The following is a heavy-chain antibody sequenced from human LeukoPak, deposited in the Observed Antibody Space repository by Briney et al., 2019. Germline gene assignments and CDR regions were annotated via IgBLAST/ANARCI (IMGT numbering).Heavy chain of an antibody. V-gene: IGHV4-59*10. D-gene: IGHD3-22*01. CDR3: AGINYYDSSGYYPFDY. CDR1: GGSFSGYY. Sequence: PSETLSLTCAVYGGSFSGYYWSWIRQPAGKGLEWIGRIYTSGSTNYNPSLKSRVTISVDTSKNQFSLKLSSVTAADTAVYYCAGINYYDSSGYYPFDYWGQGTLVTVSS. J-gene: IGHJ4*02. CDR2: IYTSGST.